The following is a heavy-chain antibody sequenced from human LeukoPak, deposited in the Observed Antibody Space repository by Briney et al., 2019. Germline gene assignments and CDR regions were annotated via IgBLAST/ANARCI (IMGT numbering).Heavy chain of an antibody. J-gene: IGHJ4*02. CDR2: INNDGRST. CDR1: GFTFSFYW. CDR3: ARDNEYCTGGTCRLNY. V-gene: IGHV3-74*01. Sequence: GGSLRLSCASSGFTFSFYWMHWVRQAPGKGLVWVSRINNDGRSTSYAGSVKGRFTISRDNAKNTLYLQMNSLRAEDTAVYYCARDNEYCTGGTCRLNYWGQGALVTVSS. D-gene: IGHD2-15*01.